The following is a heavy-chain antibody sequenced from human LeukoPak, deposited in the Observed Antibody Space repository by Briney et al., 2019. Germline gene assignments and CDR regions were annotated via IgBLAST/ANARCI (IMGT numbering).Heavy chain of an antibody. J-gene: IGHJ6*03. CDR2: IYTSGST. Sequence: SETLSLTCTVSSGSISNYDWSWIRQPAGKGLEWIGRIYTSGSTNYNPSLKSRVTISVDTSKNQFSLKLSSVTAADTAVYYCARYYGSGNRHYMDVWGKGTTVTVSS. CDR3: ARYYGSGNRHYMDV. CDR1: SGSISNYD. D-gene: IGHD3-10*01. V-gene: IGHV4-4*07.